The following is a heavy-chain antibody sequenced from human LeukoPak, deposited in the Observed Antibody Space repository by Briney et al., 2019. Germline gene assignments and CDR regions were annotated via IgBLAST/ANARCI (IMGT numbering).Heavy chain of an antibody. CDR3: AKGGGYSYGNYYYSMDV. D-gene: IGHD5-18*01. V-gene: IGHV3-30*02. Sequence: QAGGSLRLSCAASVFTFTSYGMHGGRQAPDKGLEWVAFTRYDGDGKDYADSVKGRFTISRDNSKNTMYLQKNSLRGEDTALYYCAKGGGYSYGNYYYSMDVWGKGTTVTVSS. CDR2: TRYDGDGK. J-gene: IGHJ6*03. CDR1: VFTFTSYG.